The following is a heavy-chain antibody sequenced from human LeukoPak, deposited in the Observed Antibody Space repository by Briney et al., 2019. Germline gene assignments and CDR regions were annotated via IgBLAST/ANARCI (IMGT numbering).Heavy chain of an antibody. J-gene: IGHJ4*02. Sequence: VESLKISCQGPGYSFNTFCIRWMRQMPGKGLEWMGRIDPSDSHTNYSPSFQGTVTISADTSINPACLQWSSLKASDSAMYYCATGYSGSIDHWGQGTLVTVS. D-gene: IGHD1-26*01. CDR3: ATGYSGSIDH. V-gene: IGHV5-10-1*01. CDR1: GYSFNTFC. CDR2: IDPSDSHT.